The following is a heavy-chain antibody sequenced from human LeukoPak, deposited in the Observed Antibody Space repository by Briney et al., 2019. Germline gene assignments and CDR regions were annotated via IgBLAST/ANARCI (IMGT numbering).Heavy chain of an antibody. Sequence: GKSLRLSCAASGFSFSTYGMHWVRQAPGKGLEWVAVISYDGSNKYYADSVKGRFTISRDNSKNTLYLQMNSLRAEDTAVYYCARAQYSSGDWGPGTLVTVSS. CDR3: ARAQYSSGD. D-gene: IGHD6-19*01. V-gene: IGHV3-30*03. CDR1: GFSFSTYG. J-gene: IGHJ4*02. CDR2: ISYDGSNK.